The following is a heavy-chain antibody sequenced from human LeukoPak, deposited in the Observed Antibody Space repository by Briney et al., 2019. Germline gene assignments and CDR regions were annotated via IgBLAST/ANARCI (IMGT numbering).Heavy chain of an antibody. CDR1: GFTFSSYG. CDR3: AKDLDGSGSHY. D-gene: IGHD3-10*01. CDR2: ISYDGSNK. J-gene: IGHJ4*02. Sequence: PGRSLRLSCAASGFTFSSYGMHWVRQAPGKGLEWVAVISYDGSNKYYADSVKGRFTISRDNSKNTLYLQMNSLRAEDTAVYYCAKDLDGSGSHYWGQGTLVTVSS. V-gene: IGHV3-30*18.